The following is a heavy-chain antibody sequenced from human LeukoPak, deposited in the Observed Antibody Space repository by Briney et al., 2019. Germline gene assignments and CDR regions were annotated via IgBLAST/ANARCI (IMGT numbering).Heavy chain of an antibody. Sequence: ASVKVSCKXSGYTFTSYGISWVRQAPGQGLEWMGWISAYNGNTKNPQKLQGRVTMTTDTSTSTTYMELRSLRSDDTAVYYCARDGYQPLDVTYFQHWGQGTLVTVSS. CDR1: GYTFTSYG. CDR2: ISAYNGNT. CDR3: ARDGYQPLDVTYFQH. V-gene: IGHV1-18*01. D-gene: IGHD2-2*01. J-gene: IGHJ1*01.